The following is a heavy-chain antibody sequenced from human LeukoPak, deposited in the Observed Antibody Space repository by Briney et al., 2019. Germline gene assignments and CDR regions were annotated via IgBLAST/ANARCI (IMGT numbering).Heavy chain of an antibody. V-gene: IGHV3-7*03. J-gene: IGHJ3*02. D-gene: IGHD3-22*01. Sequence: GGSLRLSCVASGFTFSSYWMSWVRQAPGKGLEWVANIKYDGSEKYYVDSVKGRFTISRDNAKNSLYLQMNSPTVEDTAVYYCARDRGHEGYYDSSGYAFDIWGQGTMVTVSS. CDR2: IKYDGSEK. CDR3: ARDRGHEGYYDSSGYAFDI. CDR1: GFTFSSYW.